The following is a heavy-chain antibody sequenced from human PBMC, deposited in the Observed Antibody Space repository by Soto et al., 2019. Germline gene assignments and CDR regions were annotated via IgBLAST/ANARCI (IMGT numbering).Heavy chain of an antibody. CDR3: ARTGGMDL. V-gene: IGHV4-34*01. Sequence: QVQLQQWGAGLLKPSEPLSLTCAVYGGSFTGYYWSWLRQPPGKGPEWIGEINHSGSTKYNPSLENRVTISVDTSKNQFSLKLNSVSAADTAVYYCARTGGMDLWSQGATVTGSS. CDR1: GGSFTGYY. CDR2: INHSGST. J-gene: IGHJ6*02.